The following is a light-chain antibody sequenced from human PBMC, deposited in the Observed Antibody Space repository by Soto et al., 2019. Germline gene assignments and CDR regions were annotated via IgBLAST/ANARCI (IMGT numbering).Light chain of an antibody. Sequence: SALTQPASVSGSPGQSITISCTGTTSFVGSYNFVSWYQQLPGKAPQVLIYEDTKRPSGVSNRFSGSISGSTASLTISGLQAEDEADYHCCSYVGASTYVFGTGTKVTVL. V-gene: IGLV2-23*01. J-gene: IGLJ1*01. CDR2: EDT. CDR1: TSFVGSYNF. CDR3: CSYVGASTYV.